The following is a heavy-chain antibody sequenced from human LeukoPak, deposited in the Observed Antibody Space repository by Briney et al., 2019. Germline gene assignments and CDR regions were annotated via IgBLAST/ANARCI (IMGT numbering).Heavy chain of an antibody. CDR1: GGSISSSSYY. CDR2: SASGGGP. Sequence: ETLSLTCTVSGGSISSSSYYWGGIRQPPGKGLEWVPGISASGGGPHYADSVKGRFTISRDNSKNTLYLQMNSLRAEDTAVYYCARPRALLGYCSGGSCYQGPLRYWGQGTLVTVSS. D-gene: IGHD2-15*01. V-gene: IGHV3-66*02. CDR3: ARPRALLGYCSGGSCYQGPLRY. J-gene: IGHJ4*02.